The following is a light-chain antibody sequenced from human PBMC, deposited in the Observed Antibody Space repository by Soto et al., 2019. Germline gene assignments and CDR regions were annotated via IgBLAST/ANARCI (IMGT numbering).Light chain of an antibody. CDR2: WAS. CDR1: QSVLCTSNNKNY. J-gene: IGKJ1*01. CDR3: QQYYSTPWT. Sequence: DIVVTQSPDSLAESLGERATINCKSSQSVLCTSNNKNYLAWYQQKPGQPLKLLIYWASTRESGVPDRFSGSGSGADFTLTISSLQVEDVAVYYCQQYYSTPWTFGQGTKVEIK. V-gene: IGKV4-1*01.